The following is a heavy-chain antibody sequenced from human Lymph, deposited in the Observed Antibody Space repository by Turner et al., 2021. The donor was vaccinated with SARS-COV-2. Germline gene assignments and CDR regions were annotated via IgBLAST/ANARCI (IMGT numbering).Heavy chain of an antibody. CDR2: IWYDGSKK. J-gene: IGHJ4*02. CDR1: GFTFSSYG. V-gene: IGHV3-33*01. Sequence: QVQLVVSGGGGVQPGGALIRSSAASGFTFSSYGMNWGRQAPGKGMEWVAIIWYDGSKKYYADSVKGRFNISRDNSKNTLYLQMNSLRVEDTAVYYCARDRSPFGVFDYWGQGTLVTVSS. D-gene: IGHD3-10*01. CDR3: ARDRSPFGVFDY.